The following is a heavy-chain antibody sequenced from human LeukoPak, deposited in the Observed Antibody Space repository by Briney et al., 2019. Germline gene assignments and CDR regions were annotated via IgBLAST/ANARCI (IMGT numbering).Heavy chain of an antibody. Sequence: ASVKVSCKASGYTFTGYYMHWVRQAPGQGLEWRGWINPNSGGTNYAQKFQGRVTMTRDTSLSTAYMELSRLTSDDTAVYYCARDLENYFDSSGYYRTWFDYWGQGTLVTVSS. CDR3: ARDLENYFDSSGYYRTWFDY. CDR1: GYTFTGYY. J-gene: IGHJ4*02. CDR2: INPNSGGT. D-gene: IGHD3-22*01. V-gene: IGHV1-2*02.